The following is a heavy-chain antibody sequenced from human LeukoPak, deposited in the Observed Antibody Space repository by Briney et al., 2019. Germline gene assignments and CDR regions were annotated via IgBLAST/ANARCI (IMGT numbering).Heavy chain of an antibody. CDR3: ARQVGTYSGYFDY. CDR2: IYYSGST. D-gene: IGHD5-12*01. J-gene: IGHJ4*02. CDR1: GGSISSYY. Sequence: PSETLSLTCTVSGGSISSYYWSWIRQPPGKGLEWIGYIYYSGSTNYNPSLKSRVTISVDTSKNQFSLKLSSVTAADTAVYYCARQVGTYSGYFDYWGQGTLVTVSS. V-gene: IGHV4-59*01.